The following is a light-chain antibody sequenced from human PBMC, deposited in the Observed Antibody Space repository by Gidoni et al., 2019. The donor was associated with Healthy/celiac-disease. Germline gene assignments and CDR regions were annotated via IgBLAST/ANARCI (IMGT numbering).Light chain of an antibody. J-gene: IGLJ2*01. CDR1: NIGSKS. CDR3: QVWDSSSDHVV. CDR2: DDS. V-gene: IGLV3-21*02. Sequence: SSVLTQPPSVSVAPGQTARITCGGTNIGSKSVHWYQQKPGQAPVLVVYDDSDRPSGSPERCSGSNSGNTATLTISRVEAGDEADYYCQVWDSSSDHVVFGGGTKLTAL.